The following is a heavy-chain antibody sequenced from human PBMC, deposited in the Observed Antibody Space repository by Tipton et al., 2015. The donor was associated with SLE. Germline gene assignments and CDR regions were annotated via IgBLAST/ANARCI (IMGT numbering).Heavy chain of an antibody. CDR3: ARDSSGSYYDAFDI. CDR2: IYYSGST. Sequence: TLSLTCTVSGGSISSSSYYWGWIRQPPGKGLEWIGYIYYSGSTNYNPSLKSRVTISVDTSKNQFSLKLSSVTAADTAVYYCARDSSGSYYDAFDIWGQGTMVTVSS. V-gene: IGHV4-61*01. CDR1: GGSISSSSYY. J-gene: IGHJ3*02. D-gene: IGHD1-26*01.